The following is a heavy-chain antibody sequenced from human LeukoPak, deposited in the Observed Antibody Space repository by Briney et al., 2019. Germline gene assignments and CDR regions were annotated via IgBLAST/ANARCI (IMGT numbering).Heavy chain of an antibody. J-gene: IGHJ6*02. V-gene: IGHV3-21*01. CDR3: AREGITMVRGVLNYGMDV. D-gene: IGHD3-10*01. Sequence: GGSLRLSCAASGFTFSSYSMNWVRQAPGKGLEWVSSISSSSSHIYYADSMKGRFTISRDNAKNSLYLQMNSPRAEDTAVYYCAREGITMVRGVLNYGMDVWGQGTTVTVSS. CDR1: GFTFSSYS. CDR2: ISSSSSHI.